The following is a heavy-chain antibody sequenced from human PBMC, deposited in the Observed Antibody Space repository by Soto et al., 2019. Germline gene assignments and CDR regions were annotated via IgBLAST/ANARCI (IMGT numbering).Heavy chain of an antibody. CDR2: ISGSGGST. D-gene: IGHD6-19*01. Sequence: PGGSLRLSCAASGFTFSSYAMSWVRQAPGKGLEWVSAISGSGGSTYYADSVKGRFTISRDNSKNTLYLQMNSLRAEDTAVYYCAKCSGWYSNYYYSYMDVWGKGTTVTVSS. V-gene: IGHV3-23*01. CDR3: AKCSGWYSNYYYSYMDV. J-gene: IGHJ6*03. CDR1: GFTFSSYA.